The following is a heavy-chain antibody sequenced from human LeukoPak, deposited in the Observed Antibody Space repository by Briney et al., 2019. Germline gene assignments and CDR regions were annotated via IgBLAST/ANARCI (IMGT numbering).Heavy chain of an antibody. CDR3: ARDPGSGYEEHFDY. V-gene: IGHV3-23*01. CDR2: ISPSGDIK. J-gene: IGHJ4*02. Sequence: GGSLRLSCVASGFTFSRHGMNWVRQAPGKGLEWVSGISPSGDIKYYVDSVKGRFTVSRDNSKNTLYLQINSLRDEDTAVYYCARDPGSGYEEHFDYWGQGTLVTVSS. CDR1: GFTFSRHG. D-gene: IGHD5-12*01.